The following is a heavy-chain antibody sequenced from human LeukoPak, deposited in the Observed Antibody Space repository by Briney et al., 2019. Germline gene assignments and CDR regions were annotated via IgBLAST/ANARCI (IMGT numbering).Heavy chain of an antibody. J-gene: IGHJ4*02. V-gene: IGHV4-59*12. CDR3: AKSAGGWYSGWYYFDY. D-gene: IGHD6-19*01. CDR2: IYYSGST. Sequence: PSETLSLTCTVSGGSISSYYWSWIRQPPGKGLEWIGYIYYSGSTNYNPSLKSRVTISVDTSKNQFSLKLSSVTAADTAVYYCAKSAGGWYSGWYYFDYWGQGTLVTVSS. CDR1: GGSISSYY.